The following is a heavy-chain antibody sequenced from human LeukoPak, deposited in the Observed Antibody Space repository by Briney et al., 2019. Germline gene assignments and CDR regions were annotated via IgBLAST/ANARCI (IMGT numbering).Heavy chain of an antibody. CDR2: IYYSGST. D-gene: IGHD6-13*01. CDR3: ARDLYSSSWYDY. CDR1: GDSLSSYY. J-gene: IGHJ4*02. V-gene: IGHV4-59*01. Sequence: SETLSLTCTVSGDSLSSYYWSWVREPPGKGLEWIGYIYYSGSTNYNPSLTSRVTISVDTSKNQFSLKLSSVTAADTAVYYCARDLYSSSWYDYWGQGTLVTVSS.